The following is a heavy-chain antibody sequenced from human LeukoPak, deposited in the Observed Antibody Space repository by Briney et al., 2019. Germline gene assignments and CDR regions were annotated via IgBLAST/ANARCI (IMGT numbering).Heavy chain of an antibody. V-gene: IGHV3-23*01. Sequence: GGSLRLSCAAPGFTFSSYAMSWVRQAPGKGLEWVSAISGSGGSTYYADSVKGRFTISRDNAKNSLYLQMNSLRAEDTAVYYCARDPEYYYDSSGYSNPDNYYGMDVWGQGTTVTVSS. J-gene: IGHJ6*02. CDR2: ISGSGGST. CDR3: ARDPEYYYDSSGYSNPDNYYGMDV. D-gene: IGHD3-22*01. CDR1: GFTFSSYA.